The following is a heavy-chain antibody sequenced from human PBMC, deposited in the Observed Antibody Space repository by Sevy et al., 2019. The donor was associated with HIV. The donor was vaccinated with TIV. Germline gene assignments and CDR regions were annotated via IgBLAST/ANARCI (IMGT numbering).Heavy chain of an antibody. D-gene: IGHD6-13*01. CDR3: AGAAAGTNYFDY. Sequence: GSLRLSCAASGFTFSSYSMNWVRQAPGKGLEWVSSISSSSSYIYYADSVKGRFTISRDNAKNSLYLQMNSLRAEDTAVYYCAGAAAGTNYFDYWGQGTLVTVSS. CDR2: ISSSSSYI. CDR1: GFTFSSYS. V-gene: IGHV3-21*01. J-gene: IGHJ4*02.